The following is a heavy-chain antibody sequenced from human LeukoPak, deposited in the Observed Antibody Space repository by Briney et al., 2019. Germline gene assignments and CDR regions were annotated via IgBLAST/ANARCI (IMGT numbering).Heavy chain of an antibody. D-gene: IGHD6-13*01. J-gene: IGHJ6*02. CDR3: ARLSKIATAGLNYYHSMDV. Sequence: SETLSLTCTVSGGSITNYYWTWIRQPPGKGLEWIGYIYYSGSTNYNPSLKSRVTISVDTSKNQFSLKLSSVTAADTALYYCARLSKIATAGLNYYHSMDVWGQGTTVTVSS. V-gene: IGHV4-59*01. CDR1: GGSITNYY. CDR2: IYYSGST.